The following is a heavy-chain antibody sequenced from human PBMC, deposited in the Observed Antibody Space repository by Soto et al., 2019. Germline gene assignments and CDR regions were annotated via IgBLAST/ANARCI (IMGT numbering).Heavy chain of an antibody. CDR3: ARGKRWTATTVYYFDY. V-gene: IGHV3-30-3*01. CDR2: ISYDGSNK. Sequence: QVQLVESGGGVVQPGRSLRLSCAASGFTFSSYAMHWVRQAPGKGLEWVAVISYDGSNKYYADSVKGRFTISRDNAKNTLYLQMNSLRAEDTAVYYCARGKRWTATTVYYFDYWGQGTLVTVTS. D-gene: IGHD2-15*01. CDR1: GFTFSSYA. J-gene: IGHJ4*02.